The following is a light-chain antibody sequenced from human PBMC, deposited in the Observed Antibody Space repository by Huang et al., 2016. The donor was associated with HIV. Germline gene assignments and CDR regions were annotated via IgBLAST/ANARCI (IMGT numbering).Light chain of an antibody. CDR2: DAS. V-gene: IGKV1-33*01. CDR3: QQYDDFPLT. CDR1: QAITNS. Sequence: DIQMTQSPSSLSASVGDRVTITCQASQAITNSLNWYQQKPGKAPKLLIYDASNLRSGVPSRFSGNSSGTHFTFSISVLQPEDIATYYCQQYDDFPLTFGGGTRVEIK. J-gene: IGKJ4*01.